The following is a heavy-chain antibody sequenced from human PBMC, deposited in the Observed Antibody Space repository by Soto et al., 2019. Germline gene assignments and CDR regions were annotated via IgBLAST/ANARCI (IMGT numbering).Heavy chain of an antibody. CDR1: GFTFTSPA. CDR3: AALPLGLRYHYSMDF. Sequence: SVKVSCKASGFTFTSPAMQWVRQARRQSHEWIGWIVVGSGNTNYAQKFQERVTITRDMSTSTAYMELSSLRSEDTAVYYCAALPLGLRYHYSMDFRCTGITVTVS. CDR2: IVVGSGNT. J-gene: IGHJ6*03. V-gene: IGHV1-58*02.